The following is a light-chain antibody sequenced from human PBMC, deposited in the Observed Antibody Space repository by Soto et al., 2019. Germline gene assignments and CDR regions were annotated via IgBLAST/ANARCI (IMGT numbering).Light chain of an antibody. V-gene: IGKV1D-8*01. CDR1: QGISSY. Sequence: SRRVSQGISSYLDWYQQKPGKATKLLIYAASSLESGVPSRFSVCGSGTDFNLSMSCLHSEDFATYYCEQYYSVARTFGQGTKVDIK. CDR2: AAS. CDR3: EQYYSVART. J-gene: IGKJ1*01.